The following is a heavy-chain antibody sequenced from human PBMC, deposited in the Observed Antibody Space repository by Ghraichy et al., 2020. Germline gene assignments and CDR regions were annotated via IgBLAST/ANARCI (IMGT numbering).Heavy chain of an antibody. CDR3: ARCVRGSTSCYRGMDV. V-gene: IGHV1-2*02. CDR2: INPNSGGT. J-gene: IGHJ6*02. CDR1: GYTFTGYY. D-gene: IGHD2-2*01. Sequence: ASVKVSCKASGYTFTGYYMHWVRQAPGQGLEWMGWINPNSGGTNYAQKFQGRVTMTRDTSISTAYMELSRLRSDDTAVYYCARCVRGSTSCYRGMDVWGQGTTVTVSS.